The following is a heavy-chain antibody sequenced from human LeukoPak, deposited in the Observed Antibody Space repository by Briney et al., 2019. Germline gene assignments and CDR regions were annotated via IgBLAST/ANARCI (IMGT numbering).Heavy chain of an antibody. J-gene: IGHJ5*02. V-gene: IGHV4-31*11. Sequence: SETLSLTCAVYGGSFSGYYWSWIRQHPGKGLEWIGYIYYSGSTYYNPSLKSRVTISVDTSKNQFSLKLSSVTAADTAVYYCARELYYYDSSGYSNWFDPWGQGTLVTVSS. D-gene: IGHD3-22*01. CDR1: GGSFSGYY. CDR2: IYYSGST. CDR3: ARELYYYDSSGYSNWFDP.